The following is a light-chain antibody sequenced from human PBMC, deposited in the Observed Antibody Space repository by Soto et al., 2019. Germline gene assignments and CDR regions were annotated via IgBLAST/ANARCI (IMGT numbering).Light chain of an antibody. CDR3: SSYKSSSTYV. V-gene: IGLV2-14*01. J-gene: IGLJ1*01. Sequence: QSVLTQPASVSGSPGQSITISCTGTSSDVGGYNYVSWYQQHPGKAPKLMIYDVSNRPSGVSNRFSGSKSGNTASLTISGLQADFVADYYCSSYKSSSTYVFGTGTNVTVL. CDR2: DVS. CDR1: SSDVGGYNY.